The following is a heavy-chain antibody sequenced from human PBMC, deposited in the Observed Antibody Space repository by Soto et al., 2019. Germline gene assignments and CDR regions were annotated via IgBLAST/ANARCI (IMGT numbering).Heavy chain of an antibody. CDR2: ISGSGGST. CDR3: AKDEPAGPYGMDV. J-gene: IGHJ6*02. V-gene: IGHV3-23*01. Sequence: SLRLSCAASGFIFSSYAMSWVRQAPGKGLEWVSAISGSGGSTYYADSVKGRFTISRDNSKNTLYLQMNSLRAEDTAVYYCAKDEPAGPYGMDVWGQGTTVTVSS. D-gene: IGHD3-10*01. CDR1: GFIFSSYA.